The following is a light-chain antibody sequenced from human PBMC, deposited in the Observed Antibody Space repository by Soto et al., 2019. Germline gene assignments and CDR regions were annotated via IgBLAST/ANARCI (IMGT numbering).Light chain of an antibody. CDR1: QSISTW. Sequence: DIQMTQSPSTLSASVGDRVTITCRASQSISTWLAWYQQKPGKAPKLLIYKASNLEDGVPSRFSGSGSGTEYTNTTTSRHPDVFETNYCKQYNTYPPPSGGGTAVEIK. J-gene: IGKJ4*01. V-gene: IGKV1-5*03. CDR3: KQYNTYPPP. CDR2: KAS.